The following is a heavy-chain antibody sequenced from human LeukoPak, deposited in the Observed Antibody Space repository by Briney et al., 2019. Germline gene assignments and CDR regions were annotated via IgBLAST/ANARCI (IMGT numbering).Heavy chain of an antibody. CDR1: GGSISSYY. D-gene: IGHD1-14*01. CDR3: GSVEVDAFDI. V-gene: IGHV4-59*01. Sequence: ETLSLTCTVSGGSISSYYWSWIRQPPGKGLEWIGYIYYSGSTNYNPSLKSRVTISVDTSKNQFSLKLSSVTAADTAVYYCGSVEVDAFDIWGQGTMVTVSS. J-gene: IGHJ3*02. CDR2: IYYSGST.